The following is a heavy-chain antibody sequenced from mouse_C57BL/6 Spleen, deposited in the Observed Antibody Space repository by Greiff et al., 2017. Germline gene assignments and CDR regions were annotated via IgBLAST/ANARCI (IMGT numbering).Heavy chain of an antibody. CDR3: ARERDGKRAMDY. D-gene: IGHD2-1*01. J-gene: IGHJ4*01. V-gene: IGHV1-64*01. CDR1: GYTFTSYW. CDR2: IHPNSGST. Sequence: QVQLKESGAELVKPGASVKLSCKASGYTFTSYWMHWVKQRPGQGLEWIGMIHPNSGSTNYNEKFKSKATLTVDKSSSTAYMQLSSLTSEDSAVYYCARERDGKRAMDYWGQGTSVTVSS.